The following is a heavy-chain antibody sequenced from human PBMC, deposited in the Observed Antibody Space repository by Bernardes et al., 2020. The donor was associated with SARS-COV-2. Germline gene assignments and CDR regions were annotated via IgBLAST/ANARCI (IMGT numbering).Heavy chain of an antibody. J-gene: IGHJ4*02. CDR3: ARVEYSGYDFGALDY. CDR2: ISSNGGST. CDR1: GFTFSSYA. D-gene: IGHD5-12*01. Sequence: GGSLRLSRAASGFTFSSYAMHWVRQAPGKGLEYVSAISSNGGSTYYANSVKGRFTISRDNSKNTLYLQMGSLRAEDMAVYYCARVEYSGYDFGALDYWGQGTLVTVSS. V-gene: IGHV3-64*01.